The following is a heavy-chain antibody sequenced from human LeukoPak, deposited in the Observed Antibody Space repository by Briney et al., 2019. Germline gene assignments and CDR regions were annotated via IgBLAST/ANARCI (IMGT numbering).Heavy chain of an antibody. Sequence: PGGSLRLSCAASGFTFSSYSMNWVRQAPGKGLEWVSSISSSSSYIYYADSVKGRFTISRDNSKNTIYLEMNSLRAEDTAVYYCARDSVRSGIRSGSFDYWGQGTLVTVSS. V-gene: IGHV3-21*01. CDR3: ARDSVRSGIRSGSFDY. J-gene: IGHJ4*02. CDR2: ISSSSSYI. CDR1: GFTFSSYS. D-gene: IGHD3-10*01.